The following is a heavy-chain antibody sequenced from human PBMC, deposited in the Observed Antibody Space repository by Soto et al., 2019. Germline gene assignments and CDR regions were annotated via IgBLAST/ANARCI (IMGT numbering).Heavy chain of an antibody. J-gene: IGHJ6*02. Sequence: SQTLSLTCAISGDSVSSNSAAWNWIRQSPSRGLEWLGRTYYRSKWYNDYAVSVKSRITINPDTSKNQFSLQLNSVTPEDTAVYYCARSPGSSGYYYYYGMDVWGQVTTFTVSS. D-gene: IGHD6-6*01. CDR1: GDSVSSNSAA. CDR3: ARSPGSSGYYYYYGMDV. CDR2: TYYRSKWYN. V-gene: IGHV6-1*01.